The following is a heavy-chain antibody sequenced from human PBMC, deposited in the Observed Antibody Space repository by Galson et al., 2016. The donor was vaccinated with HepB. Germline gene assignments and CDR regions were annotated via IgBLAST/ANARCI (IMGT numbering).Heavy chain of an antibody. CDR2: IYHDGNT. D-gene: IGHD2-15*01. Sequence: SETLSLTCAVSGASISTRDWWSWVRQPPGKGLEWIGEIYHDGNTNYNPSLQSRLSISVDKSKNQFSLKLTSVTAADTALYFCARLEIVCSGGSCYMGDYFDYWGQGILVSVSS. CDR1: GASISTRDW. J-gene: IGHJ4*02. V-gene: IGHV4-4*02. CDR3: ARLEIVCSGGSCYMGDYFDY.